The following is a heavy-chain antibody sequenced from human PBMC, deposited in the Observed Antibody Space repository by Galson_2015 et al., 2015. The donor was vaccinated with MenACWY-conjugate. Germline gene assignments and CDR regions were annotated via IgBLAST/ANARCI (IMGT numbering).Heavy chain of an antibody. CDR1: GFTVSTSC. CDR3: ARSGVGYGERWLDP. J-gene: IGHJ5*02. Sequence: SLRLSCAASGFTVSTSCMSWVRQAPGEGLEWVSIICSGSTTKYADSVKGRFTISGDNSKSTVYLQTNSLRVEDTAMYYCARSGVGYGERWLDPWGQGTLVTVSS. CDR2: ICSGSTT. V-gene: IGHV3-53*01. D-gene: IGHD3-3*01.